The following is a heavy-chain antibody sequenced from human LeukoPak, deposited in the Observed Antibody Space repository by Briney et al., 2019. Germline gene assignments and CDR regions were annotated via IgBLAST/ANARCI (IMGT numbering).Heavy chain of an antibody. CDR2: INPNSGGT. D-gene: IGHD6-19*01. Sequence: ASVKVSCKASGYTFTGYYMHWVRQAPGQGLEWMGWINPNSGGTNYAQKFQGRVTMTRGTSISTAYMELSRLRSDDTAVYYCARGLLSSGWLDYWGQGTLVTVSS. V-gene: IGHV1-2*02. J-gene: IGHJ4*02. CDR1: GYTFTGYY. CDR3: ARGLLSSGWLDY.